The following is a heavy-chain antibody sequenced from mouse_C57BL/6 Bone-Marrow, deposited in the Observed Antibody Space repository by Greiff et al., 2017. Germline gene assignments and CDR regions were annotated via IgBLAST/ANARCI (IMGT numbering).Heavy chain of an antibody. CDR2: IWRGGST. J-gene: IGHJ1*03. Sequence: QVQLQQSGPGLVQPSQSLSITCTVSGFSLTRYGVHWVRQSPGKGLEWLGVIWRGGSTDYNAAFMSRLSITNDNSKSQVFVKMNSLQADDTAIYYCAKNGSSYGYWYFDVWGTGTTVTVSS. CDR3: AKNGSSYGYWYFDV. V-gene: IGHV2-5*01. D-gene: IGHD1-1*01. CDR1: GFSLTRYG.